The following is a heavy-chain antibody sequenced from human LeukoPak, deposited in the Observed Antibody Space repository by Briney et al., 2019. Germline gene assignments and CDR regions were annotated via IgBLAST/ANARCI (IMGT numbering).Heavy chain of an antibody. CDR3: AKVVIVVVVAEDALDI. CDR1: GFTVSSNY. D-gene: IGHD2-15*01. CDR2: IYSGGST. V-gene: IGHV3-66*01. Sequence: AGGSLRLSCAAPGFTVSSNYMSWVRQAPGKGLEWVSVIYSGGSTYYADSVKGRFTISRDNSKNTLYLQMNSLRAEDTAVYYCAKVVIVVVVAEDALDIWGQGTMVTVSS. J-gene: IGHJ3*02.